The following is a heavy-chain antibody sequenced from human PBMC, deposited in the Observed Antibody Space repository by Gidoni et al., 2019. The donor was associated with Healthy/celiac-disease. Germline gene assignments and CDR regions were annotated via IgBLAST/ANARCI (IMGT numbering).Heavy chain of an antibody. CDR2: IRSKAYWGTT. V-gene: IGHV3-49*04. J-gene: IGHJ3*02. Sequence: EVQLVESGGGLVQPGRSLRLSCTASGFTFGDYAMSLVRQAPGKGLEWVGFIRSKAYWGTTEYAASVKGRFTISRDDSKSIAYLQMNSLKTEDTAVYYCTRVPAGVGVDAFDIWGQGTMVTVSS. CDR3: TRVPAGVGVDAFDI. D-gene: IGHD1-26*01. CDR1: GFTFGDYA.